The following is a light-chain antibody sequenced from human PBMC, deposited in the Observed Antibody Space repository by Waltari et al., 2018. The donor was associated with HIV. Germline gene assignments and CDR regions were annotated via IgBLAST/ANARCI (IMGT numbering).Light chain of an antibody. J-gene: IGLJ3*02. CDR2: RNN. CDR1: SNNVGYEG. Sequence: QAGLTQPPSVSKGLRQTATLTCTGHSNNVGYEGAAWLQQHQGHPPKLLACRNNNRPAGISERFSASRSGDTASLTITGLQPEDEADYYCTAWDSSLSAWVFGGGTKLTVL. CDR3: TAWDSSLSAWV. V-gene: IGLV10-54*01.